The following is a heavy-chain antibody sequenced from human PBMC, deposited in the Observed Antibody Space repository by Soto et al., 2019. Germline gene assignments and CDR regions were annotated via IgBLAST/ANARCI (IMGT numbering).Heavy chain of an antibody. CDR3: AKGYCSSTSCFYYYYYYMDV. V-gene: IGHV3-23*01. Sequence: PGGSLRLSCVASGFTFSSYAMSWVRQAPGKGLEWVSAISGSGGSTYYADSVKGRFTISRDNSKNTLYLQMNSLRAEDTAVYYCAKGYCSSTSCFYYYYYYMDVWGKGTTVTVSS. J-gene: IGHJ6*03. D-gene: IGHD2-2*01. CDR2: ISGSGGST. CDR1: GFTFSSYA.